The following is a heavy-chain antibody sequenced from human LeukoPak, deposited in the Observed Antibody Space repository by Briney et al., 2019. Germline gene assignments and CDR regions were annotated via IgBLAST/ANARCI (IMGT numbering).Heavy chain of an antibody. V-gene: IGHV3-74*01. CDR3: ARDFRATVVTAGPDY. J-gene: IGHJ4*02. Sequence: GGSLRLSCAASGFTFSSYWMHWVRQAPGKGLVWVSRINTDGSSTSYADSVKGRFTISRDNAKNTLYLQMNSLRAEDTAVYYCARDFRATVVTAGPDYWGQGTLVTVSS. CDR2: INTDGSST. CDR1: GFTFSSYW. D-gene: IGHD4-23*01.